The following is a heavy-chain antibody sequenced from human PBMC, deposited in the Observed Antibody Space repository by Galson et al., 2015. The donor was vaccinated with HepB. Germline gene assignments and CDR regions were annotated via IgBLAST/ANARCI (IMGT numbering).Heavy chain of an antibody. CDR2: ISGSGGST. D-gene: IGHD5-18*01. J-gene: IGHJ4*02. CDR3: AKDHTYGYSAYTGPYDY. Sequence: SLRLSCAASGFTFSSYAMSWVRQAPGKGLEWVSAISGSGGSTYYADSVKGRFTISRDNSKNTLYVQMNSLRAEDTAVYYCAKDHTYGYSAYTGPYDYWGQGILVTVSS. V-gene: IGHV3-23*01. CDR1: GFTFSSYA.